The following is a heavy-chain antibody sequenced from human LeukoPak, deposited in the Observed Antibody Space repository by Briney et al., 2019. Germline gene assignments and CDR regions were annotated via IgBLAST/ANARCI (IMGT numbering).Heavy chain of an antibody. Sequence: PGGSLRLSCVASGFTVSSNYMSWVRQAPGKGLESVSVIYSGGSTYYADSVKGRFTVSRDNSRNTLYLQMNSLRAEDTAVYYCARESGPRGYFDYWGRGTLVTVSS. CDR2: IYSGGST. D-gene: IGHD3-10*01. CDR1: GFTVSSNY. V-gene: IGHV3-66*01. CDR3: ARESGPRGYFDY. J-gene: IGHJ4*02.